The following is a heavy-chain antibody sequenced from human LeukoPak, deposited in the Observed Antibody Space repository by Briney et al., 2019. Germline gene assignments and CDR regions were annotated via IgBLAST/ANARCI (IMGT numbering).Heavy chain of an antibody. CDR1: GGSISSNNYY. CDR3: ASDRSGLTFCF. Sequence: SEAVSLTCTVSGGSISSNNYYWGWIRQPPGKGLEWIGSIHYSGSTYYNSSLKSGITISVDTSKNQFSLKLTSVTAADTAMYYCASDRSGLTFCFWGQGALV. V-gene: IGHV4-39*02. CDR2: IHYSGST. D-gene: IGHD3-3*01. J-gene: IGHJ4*02.